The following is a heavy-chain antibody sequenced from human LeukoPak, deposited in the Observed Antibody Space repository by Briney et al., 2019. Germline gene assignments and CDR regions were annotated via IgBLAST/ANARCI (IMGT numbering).Heavy chain of an antibody. J-gene: IGHJ4*02. CDR3: AYYYGSGSYLEYYFDY. D-gene: IGHD3-10*01. Sequence: GRSLRLSCAASGFTFSSYGMHWVRQAPGKGLEWVAFIRYDGSNKYYADSVKGRFTISRDNSKNTLYLQMNSLRAEDTAVHYCAYYYGSGSYLEYYFDYWGQGTLVTVSS. V-gene: IGHV3-30*02. CDR1: GFTFSSYG. CDR2: IRYDGSNK.